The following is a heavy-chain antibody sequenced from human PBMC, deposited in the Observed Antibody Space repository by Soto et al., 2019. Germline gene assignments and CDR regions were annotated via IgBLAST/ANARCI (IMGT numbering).Heavy chain of an antibody. V-gene: IGHV4-39*01. CDR1: GGYVSSSSYY. CDR3: ARHVPYCSSTRCYSDYYYYYMDV. D-gene: IGHD2-2*01. J-gene: IGHJ6*03. Sequence: TETLSLTYNVSGGYVSSSSYYWGWIRQPPGKGLEWIGSIYYSGSTYYNPSLKSRVTISVDTSKNQFSLKLSSVTAADTAVYYCARHVPYCSSTRCYSDYYYYYMDVWGKGTTVTVSS. CDR2: IYYSGST.